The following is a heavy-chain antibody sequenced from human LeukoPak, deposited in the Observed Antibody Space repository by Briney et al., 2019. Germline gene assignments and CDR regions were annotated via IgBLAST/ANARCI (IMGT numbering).Heavy chain of an antibody. CDR2: INPNSGGT. D-gene: IGHD4-17*01. V-gene: IGHV1-2*04. CDR1: GYTFTGYY. CDR3: ARMGGDYGDFDY. J-gene: IGHJ4*02. Sequence: ASVKVSCKASGYTFTGYYMHWVRQAPGQGLEWMGWINPNSGGTNYAQKLQGWVTMTRDTSISTAYMEPSRLRSDDTAVYYCARMGGDYGDFDYWGQGTLVTVSS.